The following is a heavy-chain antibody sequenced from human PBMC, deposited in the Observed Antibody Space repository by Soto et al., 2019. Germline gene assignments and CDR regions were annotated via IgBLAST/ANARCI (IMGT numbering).Heavy chain of an antibody. J-gene: IGHJ6*02. Sequence: FVPLRLPWSVTGGPIIDVTSHRALIRQPPRKGMEGVGNIYYSGSTSYNPPLKSRVTISVDTSKNHFSLKLSSVTAADTAVYYCARELVENRGGRGYFYYVMDVWGRGTTVTVSS. CDR1: GGPIIDVTSH. D-gene: IGHD2-15*01. CDR2: IYYSGST. V-gene: IGHV4-39*02. CDR3: ARELVENRGGRGYFYYVMDV.